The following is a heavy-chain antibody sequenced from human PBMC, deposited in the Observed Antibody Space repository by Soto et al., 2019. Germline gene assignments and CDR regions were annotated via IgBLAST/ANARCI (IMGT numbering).Heavy chain of an antibody. V-gene: IGHV3-72*01. CDR3: ARDKLGGGFDY. D-gene: IGHD1-26*01. CDR1: GFSFSDHF. Sequence: EVQLVESGGGLVQPGGSLRLSCVASGFSFSDHFMDWVRQAPGKGLQWVGRTRNKANSYTTEYAASVKGRFTVSRDDSMTSVYLQMNSLKSEATAVYYCARDKLGGGFDYWGHGTLVTVSS. CDR2: TRNKANSYTT. J-gene: IGHJ4*01.